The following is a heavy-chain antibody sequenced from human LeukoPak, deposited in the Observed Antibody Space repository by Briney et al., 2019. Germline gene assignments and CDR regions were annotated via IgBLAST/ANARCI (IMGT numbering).Heavy chain of an antibody. Sequence: PGGSLRLSCAASGFTFSSFTMNWVRQAPGKGLEWVSSISSSTTYIYYADSVKGRFTISRDNAKNSLYLQMNSLRAEDTAVYYCARLLDIVVVPAQVDPWGQGTLVTVSS. CDR3: ARLLDIVVVPAQVDP. CDR2: ISSSTTYI. CDR1: GFTFSSFT. J-gene: IGHJ5*02. D-gene: IGHD2-2*01. V-gene: IGHV3-21*01.